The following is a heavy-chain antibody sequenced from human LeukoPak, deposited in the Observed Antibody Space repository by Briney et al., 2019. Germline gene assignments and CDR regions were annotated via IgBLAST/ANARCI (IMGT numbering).Heavy chain of an antibody. V-gene: IGHV3-23*01. Sequence: GGSLRLSCAASGFTFSSYAMSWVRQAPGKGLEWVSAISGSGGSTYYADSVKGRFTISRDNSKNTLYLQMNSLRAEDTAVYYCAKVDTAMVHPLIDYWGQGTLVTVSS. CDR1: GFTFSSYA. CDR3: AKVDTAMVHPLIDY. D-gene: IGHD5-18*01. CDR2: ISGSGGST. J-gene: IGHJ4*02.